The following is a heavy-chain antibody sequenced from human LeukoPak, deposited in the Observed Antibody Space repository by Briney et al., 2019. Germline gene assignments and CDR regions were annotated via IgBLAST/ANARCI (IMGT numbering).Heavy chain of an antibody. Sequence: ASVKVSCKASGYTFTSYGISWVRQAPGQGLEWMGWISAYNGNTNYAQKFQGRVTMTRDTSISTAYMELSRLRSDDTAVYYCARDAYYGYNGDYFDYWGQGTLVTVSS. CDR1: GYTFTSYG. CDR2: ISAYNGNT. V-gene: IGHV1-18*01. J-gene: IGHJ4*02. D-gene: IGHD5-24*01. CDR3: ARDAYYGYNGDYFDY.